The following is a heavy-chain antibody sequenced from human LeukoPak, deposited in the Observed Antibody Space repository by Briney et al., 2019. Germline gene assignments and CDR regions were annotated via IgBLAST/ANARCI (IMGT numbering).Heavy chain of an antibody. D-gene: IGHD2-15*01. CDR1: GGSSSGYY. V-gene: IGHV4-34*01. Sequence: SETLSLTCAVSGGSSSGYYWSWIRQPPGKGLEWIGEINLSSRTRYNQSLKSRVTISVDSSKNQFSLKLASVTAADTAVYYCAREINCSGGSCYLDAFDIWGQGTMVTVSS. J-gene: IGHJ3*02. CDR3: AREINCSGGSCYLDAFDI. CDR2: INLSSRT.